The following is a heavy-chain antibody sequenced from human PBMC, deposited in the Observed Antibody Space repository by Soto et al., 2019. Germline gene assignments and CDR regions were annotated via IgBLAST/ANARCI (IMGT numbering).Heavy chain of an antibody. CDR2: MNPNSGNT. Sequence: QVQLVQSGAEVKTPGASVKVSCKASGYTFATYDINWVRQAPGQGLEWMGWMNPNSGNTGYAQKFQGRRTMTREPALSVAHMERSSLRNEDTAVYYCARSDGYNFNWLDAWGQGTLVTVSA. V-gene: IGHV1-8*01. J-gene: IGHJ5*02. CDR1: GYTFATYD. CDR3: ARSDGYNFNWLDA. D-gene: IGHD2-21*01.